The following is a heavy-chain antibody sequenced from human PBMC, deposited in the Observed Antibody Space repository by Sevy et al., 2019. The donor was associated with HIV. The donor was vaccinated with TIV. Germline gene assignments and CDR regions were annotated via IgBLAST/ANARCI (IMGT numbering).Heavy chain of an antibody. Sequence: GGSLRLSCAASGFTFDDYAMHWVRQAPGKGLEWVSGISWNSGSIGYADSVKGRFTISRDNAKNSLYLQMNSLRAEDTALYYCAKDILRSSSGWDWGMGRAFDIWGQGTMVTVSS. CDR2: ISWNSGSI. CDR3: AKDILRSSSGWDWGMGRAFDI. CDR1: GFTFDDYA. J-gene: IGHJ3*02. D-gene: IGHD6-19*01. V-gene: IGHV3-9*01.